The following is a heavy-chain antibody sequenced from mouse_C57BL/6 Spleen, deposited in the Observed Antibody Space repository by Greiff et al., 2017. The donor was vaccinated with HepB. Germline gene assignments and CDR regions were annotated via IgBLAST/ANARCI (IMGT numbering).Heavy chain of an antibody. Sequence: VQLQQSGPELVRPGVSVKISCKGSGYTFTDYAMHWVKQSHAKSLEWIGVISTYYGDASYNQKSKDKATMTVDKSSSTAYMELARLTSEDSAVYYCAITSVVANAMDYWGQGTSVTVSS. J-gene: IGHJ4*01. CDR2: ISTYYGDA. CDR3: AITSVVANAMDY. D-gene: IGHD1-1*01. CDR1: GYTFTDYA. V-gene: IGHV1-67*01.